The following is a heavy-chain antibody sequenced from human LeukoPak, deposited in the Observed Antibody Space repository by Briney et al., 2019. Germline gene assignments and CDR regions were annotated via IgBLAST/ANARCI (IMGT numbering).Heavy chain of an antibody. CDR1: GGSISSYY. D-gene: IGHD1-26*01. V-gene: IGHV4-59*01. Sequence: PSETLSLTCAVYGGSISSYYWSWIRQPPGKGLEWIGYIYYSGSTNYNPSLKSRVTISVDTSKNQFSLKLSSVTAADTAVYYCARGDYSGPFDYWGQGTLVTVSS. CDR3: ARGDYSGPFDY. CDR2: IYYSGST. J-gene: IGHJ4*02.